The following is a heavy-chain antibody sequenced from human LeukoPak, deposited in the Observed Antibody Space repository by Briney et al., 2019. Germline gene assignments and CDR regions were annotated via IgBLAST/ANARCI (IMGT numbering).Heavy chain of an antibody. J-gene: IGHJ4*02. Sequence: GESLKISCKGSGYSFTSYWIGWVRQMPGKGLEWMGIIYPGDSDTRYSPSFQGQVTISADKSISTAYLQWSSLKASDTAMYYCARRGLRYFDWLFFDYWGQGTLVTVSS. CDR3: ARRGLRYFDWLFFDY. CDR1: GYSFTSYW. D-gene: IGHD3-9*01. V-gene: IGHV5-51*01. CDR2: IYPGDSDT.